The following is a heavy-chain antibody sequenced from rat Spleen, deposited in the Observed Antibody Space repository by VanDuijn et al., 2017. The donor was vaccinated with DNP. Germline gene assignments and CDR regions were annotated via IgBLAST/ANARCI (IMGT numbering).Heavy chain of an antibody. CDR3: ARHVLPLRVWDY. J-gene: IGHJ2*01. CDR1: GFTFSDYY. V-gene: IGHV5-22*01. Sequence: EVQLVESGGGLVQPGRSLKLSCAASGFTFSDYYMAWVRQAPTKGLEWVAYTNYDGGSTYNGDSVKGRFTISRDNAKSTLYLQMSSLRSEDMATYYCARHVLPLRVWDYWGQGVMVTVSS. CDR2: TNYDGGST. D-gene: IGHD1-4*01.